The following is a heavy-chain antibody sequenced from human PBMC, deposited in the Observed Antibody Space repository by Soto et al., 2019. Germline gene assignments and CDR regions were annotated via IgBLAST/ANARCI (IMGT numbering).Heavy chain of an antibody. V-gene: IGHV4-30-2*01. Sequence: QLQLQESGSGLVKPSQTLSLTCAVSGGSISSGGYSWSWIRQPPGKGLEWIGYIYHSGSTYYNPSLKSRVTISVDRSKNQFSLKLSSVTAADTAVYYWARGYYYDSSGYSSGMDVWGQGTTVTVSS. CDR3: ARGYYYDSSGYSSGMDV. CDR1: GGSISSGGYS. D-gene: IGHD3-22*01. CDR2: IYHSGST. J-gene: IGHJ6*02.